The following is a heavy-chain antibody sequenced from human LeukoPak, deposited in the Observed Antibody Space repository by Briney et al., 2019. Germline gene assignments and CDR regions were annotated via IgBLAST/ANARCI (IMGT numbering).Heavy chain of an antibody. CDR1: GGSISSRNYH. V-gene: IGHV4-61*02. D-gene: IGHD5-24*01. CDR3: ARSQIQLHLPWYFDY. CDR2: IYASGAS. Sequence: SRTLSLTCTLSGGSISSRNYHWDWIRQAAGQGPEWNGRIYASGASKYNPSLNGRVTMSLDTSKNQFSLSLSSMTAADTAFYYCARSQIQLHLPWYFDYWGQGILVTVSS. J-gene: IGHJ4*02.